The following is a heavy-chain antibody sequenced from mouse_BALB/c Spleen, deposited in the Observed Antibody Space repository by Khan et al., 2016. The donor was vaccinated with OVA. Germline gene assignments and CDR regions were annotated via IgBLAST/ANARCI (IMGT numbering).Heavy chain of an antibody. CDR3: ARNSYRYDFTY. J-gene: IGHJ3*01. Sequence: VQLQESGPGLVQPSQSLSITCTVSGFSLSTYGIHWVRQSPGKGLEWLGVIWNDGRTDYNVPFISRLSITKDNSKSQVFFKMNSLQPDDKAIYYCARNSYRYDFTYWGQGTLVTVSA. CDR1: GFSLSTYG. CDR2: IWNDGRT. V-gene: IGHV2-2*01. D-gene: IGHD2-12*01.